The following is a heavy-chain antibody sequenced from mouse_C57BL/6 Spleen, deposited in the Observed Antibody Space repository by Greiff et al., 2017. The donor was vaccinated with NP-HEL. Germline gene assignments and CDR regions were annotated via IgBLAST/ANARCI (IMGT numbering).Heavy chain of an antibody. CDR1: GYAFSSYW. V-gene: IGHV1-80*01. CDR2: IYPGDGDT. D-gene: IGHD1-1*01. Sequence: VKLMESGAELVKPGASVKISCKASGYAFSSYWMNWVKQRPGKGLEWIGQIYPGDGDTNYNGKFKGKATLTADKSSSTAYMQLSSLTSEDSAVYFCVRGSYSYFDYWGQGTTLTVSS. J-gene: IGHJ2*01. CDR3: VRGSYSYFDY.